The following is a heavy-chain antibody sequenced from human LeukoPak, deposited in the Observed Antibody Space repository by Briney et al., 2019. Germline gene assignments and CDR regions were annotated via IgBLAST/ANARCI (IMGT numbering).Heavy chain of an antibody. D-gene: IGHD5-12*01. J-gene: IGHJ6*04. CDR2: ISGSGGST. CDR1: GFTFSSYA. Sequence: GGSLRLSCAASGFTFSSYAMSWVRQAPGKGLEWVSAISGSGGSTYYADSVKGRFTISRDNSKNTQYLQMNSLRAEDTAVYYCAKDLGKWPRRMDVWGKGTTVTVSS. CDR3: AKDLGKWPRRMDV. V-gene: IGHV3-23*01.